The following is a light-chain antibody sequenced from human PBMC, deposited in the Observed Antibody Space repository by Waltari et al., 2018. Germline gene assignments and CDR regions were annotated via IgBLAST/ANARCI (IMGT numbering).Light chain of an antibody. CDR3: QQRNTWPT. V-gene: IGKV3-11*01. Sequence: ELVLTQSPATLSLSPGERVTLSCRASQSVSGHLAWYQQKPGQAPRLLIYDASNRATGIPARFSGSGSGTDFTLTISSLEPEDFAVYYCQQRNTWPTFGQGTRLEIK. CDR1: QSVSGH. J-gene: IGKJ5*01. CDR2: DAS.